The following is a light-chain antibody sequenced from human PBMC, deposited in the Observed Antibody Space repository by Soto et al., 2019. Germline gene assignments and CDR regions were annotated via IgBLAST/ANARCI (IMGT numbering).Light chain of an antibody. CDR3: QSYDSSLSVWV. CDR1: SSNIGAGYD. J-gene: IGLJ3*02. CDR2: GNS. V-gene: IGLV1-40*01. Sequence: QSVLTQPPSVSGAPGQRVTISCTGSSSNIGAGYDVHWYQQLPGTAPKLLIYGNSNRPSGVPDRFSGSKSGTSASLAITGLQAEDEADYYCQSYDSSLSVWVFGGGTKLT.